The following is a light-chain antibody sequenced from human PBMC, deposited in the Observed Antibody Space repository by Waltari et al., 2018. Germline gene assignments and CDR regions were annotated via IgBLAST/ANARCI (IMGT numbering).Light chain of an antibody. CDR1: KTVRTTY. J-gene: IGKJ4*01. CDR3: QQYDISPLT. V-gene: IGKV3-20*01. CDR2: GAS. Sequence: EIVLTQSPGTLSLSSGERATISCRASKTVRTTYLAWYQQKPGQAPTLLIYGASSRATGIPDRFSGSGSGTDFSLTISSLEPEDFAVYYCQQYDISPLTFGGGTKVEIK.